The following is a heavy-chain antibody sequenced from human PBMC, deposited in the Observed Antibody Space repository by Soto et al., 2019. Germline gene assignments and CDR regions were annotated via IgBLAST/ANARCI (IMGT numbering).Heavy chain of an antibody. V-gene: IGHV3-30-3*01. Sequence: PGGSLRLSCAASGFTFSSYAMHWVRQAPGKGLEWVAVISYDGSNKYYADSVKGRFTISRDNSKNTLYLQMNSLRAEDTAVYYCARGPDVVVVAATLGVYYYGMDVWGQGTTVTVSS. D-gene: IGHD2-15*01. CDR2: ISYDGSNK. J-gene: IGHJ6*02. CDR3: ARGPDVVVVAATLGVYYYGMDV. CDR1: GFTFSSYA.